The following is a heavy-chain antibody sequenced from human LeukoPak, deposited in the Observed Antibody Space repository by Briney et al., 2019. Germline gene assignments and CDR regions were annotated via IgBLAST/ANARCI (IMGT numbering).Heavy chain of an antibody. CDR3: ARDLGRWELNVWFDP. CDR2: IYSGGST. J-gene: IGHJ5*02. CDR1: GFTVSSNY. V-gene: IGHV3-53*01. D-gene: IGHD1-26*01. Sequence: GGSLRLSCAASGFTVSSNYMSWVRQAPGKGLEWVSVIYSGGSTYYADSVKGRFTISRENSKNTLWLQMNSLRAEDTAVYYCARDLGRWELNVWFDPWGQGTLVTVSS.